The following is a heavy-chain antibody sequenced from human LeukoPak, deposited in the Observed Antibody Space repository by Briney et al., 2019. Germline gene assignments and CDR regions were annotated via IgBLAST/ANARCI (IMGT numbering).Heavy chain of an antibody. V-gene: IGHV4-59*08. J-gene: IGHJ3*02. CDR1: GGSISSYY. Sequence: SETLSLTCTASGGSISSYYWSWIRQPPGKGLEWIGYIYYSGSTNYNPSLKSRVTISVDTSKNQFSLKLSSVTAADTAVYYCARHMVVVIADAFDIWGQGTMVTVSS. D-gene: IGHD2-15*01. CDR2: IYYSGST. CDR3: ARHMVVVIADAFDI.